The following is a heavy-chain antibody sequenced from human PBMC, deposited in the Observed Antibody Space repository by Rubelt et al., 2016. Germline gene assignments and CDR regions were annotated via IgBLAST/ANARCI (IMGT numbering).Heavy chain of an antibody. CDR1: GYTFTSYG. CDR2: ISASNGNT. D-gene: IGHD5-24*01. CDR3: ARRDGYNWDDAFDI. J-gene: IGHJ3*02. Sequence: QVQLVQSGAEVKKPGASVKVSCKASGYTFTSYGISWVRQAPGQGLEWMGWISASNGNTNYAQKLQGRVTMTTDTSTGTADMELRSPRSDDTAVYYCARRDGYNWDDAFDIWGQGTMVTVSS. V-gene: IGHV1-18*01.